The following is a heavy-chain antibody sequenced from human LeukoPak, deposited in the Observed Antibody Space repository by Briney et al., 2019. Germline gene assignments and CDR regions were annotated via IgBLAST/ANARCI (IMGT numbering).Heavy chain of an antibody. CDR1: GFAFSSSP. J-gene: IGHJ4*02. D-gene: IGHD6-19*01. CDR2: SRNSQNI. CDR3: VKSSSGWYMGVGDY. Sequence: GGSLRLSCAASGFAFSSSPMNWVRQAPGKGLEWVSYSRNSQNIYYAASVEGRFTISRDNAKNSLYLQMNSLRDEDTAVYYCVKSSSGWYMGVGDYWGQGTLVTVSS. V-gene: IGHV3-48*02.